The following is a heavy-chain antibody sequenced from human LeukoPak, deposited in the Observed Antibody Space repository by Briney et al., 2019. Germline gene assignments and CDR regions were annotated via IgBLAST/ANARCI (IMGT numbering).Heavy chain of an antibody. CDR1: GGSISSNSYY. Sequence: PSETLSLTCTVSGGSISSNSYYWGWIRQPPGKGLEWIGTIYYSESTYYNPSLKSRVTISVDTSKNQFSLKLTSVTAADTAVYYCARHVILLWFGEPDAFDIWGQGTMVTVSS. CDR3: ARHVILLWFGEPDAFDI. V-gene: IGHV4-39*01. CDR2: IYYSEST. J-gene: IGHJ3*02. D-gene: IGHD3-10*01.